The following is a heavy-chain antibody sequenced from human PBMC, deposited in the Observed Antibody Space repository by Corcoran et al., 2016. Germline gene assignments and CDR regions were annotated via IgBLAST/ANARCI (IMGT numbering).Heavy chain of an antibody. CDR3: ARDRGGMGSLELDNYHFGKDV. J-gene: IGHJ6*02. CDR2: ISHDGSTK. CDR1: GFTFSSYG. Sequence: QVQLVESGGGVVQPGRSLRLSCVVSGFTFSSYGVHWVRQAPVKGLEWVAVISHDGSTKYYADSVKGRFTISRDNSKNTLYLQMNSLTFEYTAVYYCARDRGGMGSLELDNYHFGKDVWGQGTTVTVSS. V-gene: IGHV3-30*03. D-gene: IGHD1-7*01.